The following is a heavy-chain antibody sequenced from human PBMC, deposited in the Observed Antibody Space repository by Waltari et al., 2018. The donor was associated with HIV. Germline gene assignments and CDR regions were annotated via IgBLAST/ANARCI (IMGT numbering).Heavy chain of an antibody. Sequence: QVQLVQSGAEVKKPGASVKVSCKVSGHTLREFSMHWVRQVPGKGLEWMGNFDPEDDETIYAQKFQGRVTMTEDTSSDTAYMELSSLTSGDTAVYYCATDFSGMVRAYSYYSLDVWGQGTTVTVSS. J-gene: IGHJ6*02. D-gene: IGHD3-10*01. V-gene: IGHV1-24*01. CDR2: FDPEDDET. CDR3: ATDFSGMVRAYSYYSLDV. CDR1: GHTLREFS.